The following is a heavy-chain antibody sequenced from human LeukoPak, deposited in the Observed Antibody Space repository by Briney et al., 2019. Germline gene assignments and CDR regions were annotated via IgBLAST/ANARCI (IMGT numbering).Heavy chain of an antibody. CDR2: IYHSGST. CDR3: ARVSFGELTIDY. Sequence: PSQTLSLTCAVSGGSISSGGYSWSWIRQPPGKGLEWIGYIYHSGSTYYNPSLKSRVTISVDRSKNQFSLKLSSVTAADTAVYYCARVSFGELTIDYWGQGTLVTVSS. J-gene: IGHJ4*02. D-gene: IGHD3-10*01. CDR1: GGSISSGGYS. V-gene: IGHV4-30-2*01.